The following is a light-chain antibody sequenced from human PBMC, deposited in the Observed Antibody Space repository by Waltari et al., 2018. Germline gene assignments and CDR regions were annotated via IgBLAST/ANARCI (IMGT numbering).Light chain of an antibody. CDR1: NIGSKS. J-gene: IGLJ2*01. CDR2: DDT. CDR3: QVWDSRTDHVI. V-gene: IGLV3-21*02. Sequence: SYLLTQTPPVSVAPGQTARLTCGGSNIGSKSVHWHQQTPGRAPILVVYDDTDRPSGISERFSGSNAGNTATLIISGVEAGDEADYYCQVWDSRTDHVIFGGGTKLTVL.